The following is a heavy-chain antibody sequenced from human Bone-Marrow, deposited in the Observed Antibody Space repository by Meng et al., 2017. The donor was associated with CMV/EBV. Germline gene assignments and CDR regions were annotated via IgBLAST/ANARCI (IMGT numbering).Heavy chain of an antibody. Sequence: SVKVSCKASGGTFSSYAISWVRQAPGQGLEWMGGIIPIFGTANYAQKFQGRVTITTDESTSTAYMELSSLRSEDTAVCYCARRKAYDFGVGDYYYGMDVWGQGTTVTVSS. J-gene: IGHJ6*02. CDR3: ARRKAYDFGVGDYYYGMDV. V-gene: IGHV1-69*05. CDR1: GGTFSSYA. CDR2: IIPIFGTA. D-gene: IGHD3-3*01.